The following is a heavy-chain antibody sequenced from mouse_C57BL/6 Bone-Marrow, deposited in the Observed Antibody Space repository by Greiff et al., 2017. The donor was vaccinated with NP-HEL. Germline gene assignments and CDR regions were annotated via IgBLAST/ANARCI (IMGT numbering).Heavy chain of an antibody. Sequence: DVMLVESGGGLVQPGGSLKLSCAASGFTFSDYYMYCVRQTPEKRLEWVAYLSNGGGSTYYPDTVKGRFTISRDNAKNTLYLQMSRLKSEDTAMYYCARLYDYDWFAYWGQGTLVTVSA. CDR3: ARLYDYDWFAY. J-gene: IGHJ3*01. V-gene: IGHV5-12*01. D-gene: IGHD2-4*01. CDR2: LSNGGGST. CDR1: GFTFSDYY.